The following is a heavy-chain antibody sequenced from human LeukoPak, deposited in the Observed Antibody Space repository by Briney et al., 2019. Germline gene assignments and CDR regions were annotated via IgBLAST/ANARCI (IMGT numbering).Heavy chain of an antibody. J-gene: IGHJ5*02. CDR2: IKQDGREK. Sequence: PGGSLRLSCAASGFTFSSYWMSWVRQAPGKGLEWVANIKQDGREKYYVDSVKGRFTISRDNAKNSLYLQMNSLRTENTAVYYCGRGWAQLLFYGNWFEPWGQGNLVTVSS. CDR3: GRGWAQLLFYGNWFEP. V-gene: IGHV3-7*01. CDR1: GFTFSSYW. D-gene: IGHD2-2*01.